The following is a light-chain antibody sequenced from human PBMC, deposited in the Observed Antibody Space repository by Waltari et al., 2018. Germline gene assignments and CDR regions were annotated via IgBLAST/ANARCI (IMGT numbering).Light chain of an antibody. V-gene: IGKV3D-20*01. J-gene: IGKJ3*01. CDR2: DAS. Sequence: ENVLTQSPATLSLSPGERASLSCGASQSVSDRHLAWYQQKPGLAPRLLIYDASKRATGVPDRFSGSRSGTDFTLTISRLELEDFAVYYCQRFASSEFTFGPGTKVDI. CDR1: QSVSDRH. CDR3: QRFASSEFT.